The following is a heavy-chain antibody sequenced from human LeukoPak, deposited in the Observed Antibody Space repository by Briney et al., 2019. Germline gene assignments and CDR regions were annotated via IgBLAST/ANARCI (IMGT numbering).Heavy chain of an antibody. CDR2: ISRSGSTK. D-gene: IGHD2-15*01. J-gene: IGHJ6*03. CDR1: GFTFSDYN. CDR3: ARVLRYCSGGNCYSGGLGYMDV. Sequence: GGSLRLSCAASGFTFSDYNMRWIRQAPGKGLEWVSSISRSGSTKYYADSVKGRFTISRDNAKNSLFLQMNSLRAEETAVYYCARVLRYCSGGNCYSGGLGYMDVWGKGTTVTISS. V-gene: IGHV3-11*01.